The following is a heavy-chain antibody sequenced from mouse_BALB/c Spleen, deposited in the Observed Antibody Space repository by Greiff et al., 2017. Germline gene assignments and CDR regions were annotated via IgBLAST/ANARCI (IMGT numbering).Heavy chain of an antibody. CDR1: GYTFTSYV. Sequence: EVQLQQSGPELVKPGASVKMSCKASGYTFTSYVMHWVKQKPGQGLEWIGYINPYNDGTKYNEKFKGKATFTVDTSSSTAYMQFNSLTSEDSAVYYCARGDGNYVGYAMDYWGQGTSVTVSS. J-gene: IGHJ4*01. D-gene: IGHD2-1*01. CDR2: INPYNDGT. CDR3: ARGDGNYVGYAMDY. V-gene: IGHV1-14*01.